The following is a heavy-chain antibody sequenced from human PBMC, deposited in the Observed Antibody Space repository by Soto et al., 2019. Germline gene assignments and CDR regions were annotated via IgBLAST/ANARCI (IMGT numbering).Heavy chain of an antibody. Sequence: ASVKVSCKASGGTFSSYAISWVRQAPGQGLEWMGGIIPIFGTANYAQKFQGRVTVTADESTSTAYKELSSLRSEDTAVYYCARGAGVVPKYYYVRDVGGKGTRVTVP. V-gene: IGHV1-69*13. CDR2: IIPIFGTA. CDR1: GGTFSSYA. J-gene: IGHJ6*04. CDR3: ARGAGVVPKYYYVRDV. D-gene: IGHD2-15*01.